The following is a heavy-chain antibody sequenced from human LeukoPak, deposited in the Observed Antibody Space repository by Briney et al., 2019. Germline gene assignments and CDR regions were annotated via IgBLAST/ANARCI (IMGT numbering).Heavy chain of an antibody. CDR2: ISNDGRTT. CDR1: GFTFSRFL. D-gene: IGHD6-19*01. CDR3: ARDLAGSIDY. Sequence: QSGGSLRLSCAASGFTFSRFLMHWVRQAPGKGLVWVSLISNDGRTTRYADSVKGRFTISRDNVKNTLYLEINSLRAEDTAVYYCARDLAGSIDYWGQGTLVTVS. J-gene: IGHJ4*02. V-gene: IGHV3-74*01.